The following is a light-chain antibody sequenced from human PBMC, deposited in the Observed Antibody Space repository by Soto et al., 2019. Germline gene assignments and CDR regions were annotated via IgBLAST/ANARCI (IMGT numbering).Light chain of an antibody. V-gene: IGKV3-15*01. CDR2: GAS. Sequence: EIVMTQSPATLSVSPGERATLSCRASQNIENHLAWYQQTPGQAPRLLIHGASTRATGIPTRFSGSGSGTEFTLTISSLQSEDFAVYYCQQYAYWWAFGQGTKVDI. CDR3: QQYAYWWA. J-gene: IGKJ1*01. CDR1: QNIENH.